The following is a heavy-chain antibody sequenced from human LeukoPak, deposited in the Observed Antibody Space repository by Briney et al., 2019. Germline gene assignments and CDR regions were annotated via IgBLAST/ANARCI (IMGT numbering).Heavy chain of an antibody. CDR1: GGSFSGYY. D-gene: IGHD2-2*01. V-gene: IGHV4-34*01. Sequence: SETLSLTCAVYGGSFSGYYRSWIRQPPGKGLEWIGAINHSGSTNYNPSLKSRVTISVDTSKNQFSLKLSSVTAADTAVYYCARGAPKLGYCSSTSCLIPPYYYYGMDVWGQGTTVTVSS. J-gene: IGHJ6*02. CDR2: INHSGST. CDR3: ARGAPKLGYCSSTSCLIPPYYYYGMDV.